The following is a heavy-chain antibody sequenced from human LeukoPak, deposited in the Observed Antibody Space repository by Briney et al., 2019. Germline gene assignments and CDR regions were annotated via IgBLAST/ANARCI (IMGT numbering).Heavy chain of an antibody. CDR1: GFTFSSYS. Sequence: GGSLRLSCAASGFTFSSYSMNWVRQAPGKGLEWVSSISSSSSYIYYADSVKGRFTISRDNTKNSLYLQKNSLRAEDTAVYYCARDARYFANNWFDPWGQGTLVTVSS. V-gene: IGHV3-21*01. J-gene: IGHJ5*02. CDR2: ISSSSSYI. D-gene: IGHD3-9*01. CDR3: ARDARYFANNWFDP.